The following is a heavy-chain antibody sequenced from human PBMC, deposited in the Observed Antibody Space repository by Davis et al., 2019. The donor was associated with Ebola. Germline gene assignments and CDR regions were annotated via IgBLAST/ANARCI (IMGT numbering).Heavy chain of an antibody. Sequence: GESLKISCAASGFTFSGSSMNWVRRAPGKGLEWVSHISVGTGAIEYADSVKGRFTMSRDNSKNTLYLQMNRLRAEDTAVYYCAKETNYYMDVWGKGTTVTVSS. CDR2: ISVGTGAI. CDR1: GFTFSGSS. J-gene: IGHJ6*03. V-gene: IGHV3-48*01. CDR3: AKETNYYMDV.